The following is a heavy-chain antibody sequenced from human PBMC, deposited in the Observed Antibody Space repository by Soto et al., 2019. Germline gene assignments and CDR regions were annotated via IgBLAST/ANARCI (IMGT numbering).Heavy chain of an antibody. Sequence: QVQLVQSGAEVKKPGSSVKVSCKASGGTFSSYAISWVRQAPGQGIEWMGGIIPIVGTANDAQKFQGRVTITAYEYTSTAYMELSMLRSEDTAMDYCARSQASGWDEAFDAFDIWGQGTMVTVSS. J-gene: IGHJ3*02. CDR1: GGTFSSYA. CDR2: IIPIVGTA. D-gene: IGHD6-19*01. CDR3: ARSQASGWDEAFDAFDI. V-gene: IGHV1-69*12.